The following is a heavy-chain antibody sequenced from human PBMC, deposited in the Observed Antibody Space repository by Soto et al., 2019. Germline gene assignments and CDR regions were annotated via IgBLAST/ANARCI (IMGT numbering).Heavy chain of an antibody. Sequence: QVQLVESGGGVVQPGRSLRLSCAASGSTFSSYGMHWVRQAPGKGLQWVAVISYDGSNKYYADSVKGRFTISRDNSKNTLYLQMNSLRAEDTAVYYCVGGYYFGDYWGQGTLVTVSS. CDR2: ISYDGSNK. J-gene: IGHJ4*02. V-gene: IGHV3-30*03. D-gene: IGHD3-22*01. CDR3: VGGYYFGDY. CDR1: GSTFSSYG.